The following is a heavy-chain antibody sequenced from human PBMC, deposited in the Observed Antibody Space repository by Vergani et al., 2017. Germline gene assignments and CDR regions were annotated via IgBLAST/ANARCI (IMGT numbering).Heavy chain of an antibody. CDR1: GFTFSDRY. CDR3: ARDIHPGAAYMDV. D-gene: IGHD4/OR15-4a*01. V-gene: IGHV3-72*01. Sequence: EVQLVESGGGLVQPGGSLRLSCAASGFTFSDRYMDWVRQAPGKGLEWGGRTRNKTKNYTTEYATSVKGRFTISRDDSKNSLYLQMDSLKTDDTAVYYCARDIHPGAAYMDVWGKGTTVTVSS. J-gene: IGHJ6*03. CDR2: TRNKTKNYTT.